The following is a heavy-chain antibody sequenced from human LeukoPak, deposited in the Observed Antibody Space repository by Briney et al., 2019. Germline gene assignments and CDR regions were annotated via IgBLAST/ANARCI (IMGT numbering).Heavy chain of an antibody. CDR2: IYYSGRT. V-gene: IGHV4-39*07. Sequence: SETLSLTCTVSGGSISSSSYYWGWIRQPPGKGLEWIGTIYYSGRTYYNPSLKSRVTISVDTSKNQFSLKLSSVTAADTAVYYCARGRRFYVSAFDIWGQGTMVTVSS. CDR1: GGSISSSSYY. J-gene: IGHJ3*02. CDR3: ARGRRFYVSAFDI. D-gene: IGHD3-16*01.